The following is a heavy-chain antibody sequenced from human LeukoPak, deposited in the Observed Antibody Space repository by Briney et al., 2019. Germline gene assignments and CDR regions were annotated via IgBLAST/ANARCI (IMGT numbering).Heavy chain of an antibody. Sequence: GESLKISCKGSGYSFTSYWIGWVRQMPGKGLEWMGIIYPGDSDTRYSPSFQGQVTISADKSISTAYLQWSSLKASDTAMYYCAASYYYGSRGSYYFDYWGQGTLVTVSS. V-gene: IGHV5-51*01. D-gene: IGHD3-22*01. CDR1: GYSFTSYW. CDR2: IYPGDSDT. CDR3: AASYYYGSRGSYYFDY. J-gene: IGHJ4*02.